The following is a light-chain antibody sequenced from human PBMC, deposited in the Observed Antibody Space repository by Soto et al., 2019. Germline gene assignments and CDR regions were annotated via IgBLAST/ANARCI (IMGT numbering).Light chain of an antibody. CDR3: CSYTTSNTRQIV. CDR2: DVS. J-gene: IGLJ1*01. CDR1: SSDVGGYNY. Sequence: QYALTQPASVSGSPGQSSTISCTGTSSDVGGYNYVSWYQHHPGKAPKLMIYDVSNRPSGVSNRFSGSKSGNTASLTISGLQPEDEADYYCCSYTTSNTRQIVFGTGTKLTV. V-gene: IGLV2-14*03.